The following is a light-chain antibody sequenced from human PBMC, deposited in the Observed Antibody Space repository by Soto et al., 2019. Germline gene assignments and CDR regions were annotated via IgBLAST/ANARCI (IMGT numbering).Light chain of an antibody. J-gene: IGLJ1*01. CDR3: QVWDSSSDRGV. V-gene: IGLV3-21*04. CDR2: YDS. CDR1: NIGSKS. Sequence: SYELTQPPSVSVAPGKTARITCGGNNIGSKSVHWYQQKPGRAPVLVIYYDSDRPSGIPERFSGSNSGNTATLTISRVEAGDEADYYCQVWDSSSDRGVFGTGTKLTVL.